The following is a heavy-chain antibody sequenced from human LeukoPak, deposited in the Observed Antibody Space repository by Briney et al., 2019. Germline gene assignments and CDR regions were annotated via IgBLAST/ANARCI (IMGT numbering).Heavy chain of an antibody. D-gene: IGHD2-21*02. V-gene: IGHV4-39*07. J-gene: IGHJ4*01. Sequence: SETLSLTCTVSGGSITSSPYHWAWIRQPPGRGPEWIGTVSHTGATQYSPSLTSRVTISLDTSKNQFSLSPNSVTAADTAVFYCARSMVTTDRNFDHWGQGTLVTVSS. CDR3: ARSMVTTDRNFDH. CDR1: GGSITSSPYH. CDR2: VSHTGAT.